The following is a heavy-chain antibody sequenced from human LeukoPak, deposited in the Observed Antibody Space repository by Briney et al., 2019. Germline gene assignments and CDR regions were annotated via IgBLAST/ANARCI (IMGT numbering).Heavy chain of an antibody. CDR2: FDPEDGET. V-gene: IGHV1-24*01. D-gene: IGHD1-1*01. J-gene: IGHJ4*02. CDR3: ATVYTTGDSVYY. CDR1: GYAFTGYY. Sequence: ASVKVSCKASGYAFTGYYMHWVRQAPGQGLEWMGGFDPEDGETIYAQKFQGRVTMTEDTSTDTAYMELSSLRSEDTAVYYCATVYTTGDSVYYWGQGTLVTVSS.